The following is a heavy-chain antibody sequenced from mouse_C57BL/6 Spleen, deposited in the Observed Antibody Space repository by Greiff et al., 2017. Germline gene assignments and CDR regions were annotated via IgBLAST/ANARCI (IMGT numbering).Heavy chain of an antibody. D-gene: IGHD1-2*01. CDR3: ARSALRLWYFDV. CDR2: INPNNGGT. CDR1: GYTFTDYY. Sequence: VQLQQSGPELVKPGASVKISCKASGYTFTDYYMNWVKQSHGKSLEWIGDINPNNGGTSYNQKFKGKATLTVDKSSSTAYMELRSLTSEDSAVYYCARSALRLWYFDVWGTGTTVTVSS. J-gene: IGHJ1*03. V-gene: IGHV1-26*01.